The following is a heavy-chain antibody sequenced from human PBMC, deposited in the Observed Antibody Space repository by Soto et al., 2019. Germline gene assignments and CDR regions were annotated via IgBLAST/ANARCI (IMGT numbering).Heavy chain of an antibody. CDR3: VQSRCGGDCLQSYSSHSYYGLDV. D-gene: IGHD2-21*01. CDR2: IYWDDNK. V-gene: IGHV2-5*02. J-gene: IGHJ6*02. Sequence: SGPTLVNPTQTLTLTCTFSGFSLSTSGVGVGWIRQPPGKALEWLALIYWDDNKRYSPSLKSRLTITKDTSKNQGVLTMTNMDPVDTATYYCVQSRCGGDCLQSYSSHSYYGLDVWGQGTKVTVSS. CDR1: GFSLSTSGVG.